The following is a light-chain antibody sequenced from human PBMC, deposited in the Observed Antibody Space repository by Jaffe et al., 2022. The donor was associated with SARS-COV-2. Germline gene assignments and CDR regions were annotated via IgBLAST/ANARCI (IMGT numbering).Light chain of an antibody. CDR1: RSNIGRNY. CDR3: GTWDTTLSAGV. J-gene: IGLJ3*02. Sequence: QSVLTQPPSVSAAPGQKVSISCSGSRSNIGRNYVSWYQQLPGTAPKLLIYENNKRPSGIPDRFSGSKSGTSATLGITGLQTGDEADYYCGTWDTTLSAGVFGGGTQLTVL. V-gene: IGLV1-51*02. CDR2: ENN.